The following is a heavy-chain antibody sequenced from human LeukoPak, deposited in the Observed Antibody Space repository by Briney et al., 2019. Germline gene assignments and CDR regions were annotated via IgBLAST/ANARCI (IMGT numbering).Heavy chain of an antibody. D-gene: IGHD6-13*01. CDR2: ISSSSSYI. V-gene: IGHV3-21*04. J-gene: IGHJ4*02. CDR3: AKDMGIAAAGLDY. Sequence: GGSLRLSCAASGFTFSSYSMNWVRQAPGKGLEWVSSISSSSSYIYYADSVKGRFTISRDNAKNSLYLQMNSLRAEDTALYYCAKDMGIAAAGLDYWGQGTLVTVSS. CDR1: GFTFSSYS.